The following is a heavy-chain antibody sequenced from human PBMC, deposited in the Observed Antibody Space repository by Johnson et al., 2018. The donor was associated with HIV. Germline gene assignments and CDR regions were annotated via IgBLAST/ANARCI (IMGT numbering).Heavy chain of an antibody. Sequence: VQLVESGGGLVQPGVSLRPFRAASGFTSSSYALSRVPQAPGKGLEWVSAISGSGGRTDYADSVKGRFTISRDNSTNTLYLQMISLRAEDTAVYYCAREGESLLDAFDIWGQGTMVTVSA. CDR2: ISGSGGRT. J-gene: IGHJ3*02. V-gene: IGHV3-23*04. D-gene: IGHD3-16*01. CDR3: AREGESLLDAFDI. CDR1: GFTSSSYA.